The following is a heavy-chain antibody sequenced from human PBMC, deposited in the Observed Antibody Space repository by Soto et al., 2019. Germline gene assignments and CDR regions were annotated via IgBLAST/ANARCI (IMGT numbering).Heavy chain of an antibody. J-gene: IGHJ6*02. CDR2: ISGSGGST. Sequence: GGSLRLSCAASGFTFSSYAMSWVRQAPGKGLEWVSSISGSGGSTYYADSVKGRFTISRDNSKNTLNLQMNRLRAEDAAVYYCAKVCEMTLTTRSYNYGMDVSRQGTTAIVSS. CDR3: AKVCEMTLTTRSYNYGMDV. V-gene: IGHV3-23*01. CDR1: GFTFSSYA. D-gene: IGHD4-17*01.